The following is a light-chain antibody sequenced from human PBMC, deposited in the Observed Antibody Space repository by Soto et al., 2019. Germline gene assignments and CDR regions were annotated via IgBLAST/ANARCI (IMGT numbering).Light chain of an antibody. V-gene: IGKV3-20*01. CDR1: QSVNSNF. CDR3: QQYGTSPWT. J-gene: IGKJ1*01. CDR2: GAS. Sequence: EIVLTQSPGTLSLSPGDRATLSCRASQSVNSNFLAWYQQKPGQAPRLLIYGASSRATGIPDTFSGSGSGTDFTLTIGRLEPGDFAVYYCQQYGTSPWTFGQGTKVDIK.